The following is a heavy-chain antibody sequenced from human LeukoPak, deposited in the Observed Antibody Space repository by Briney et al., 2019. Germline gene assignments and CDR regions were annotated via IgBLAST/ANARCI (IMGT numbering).Heavy chain of an antibody. CDR2: INPNSGGT. CDR3: ARERYYGSGSYYNR. J-gene: IGHJ4*02. CDR1: GYTFTGYY. Sequence: GASVKVSCKASGYTFTGYYMHWVRQAPGQGLEWMGRINPNSGGTNYAQEFQGRVTMTRGTSISTAYMELSRLRSDDTAVYYCARERYYGSGSYYNRWGQGTLVTVSS. D-gene: IGHD3-10*01. V-gene: IGHV1-2*06.